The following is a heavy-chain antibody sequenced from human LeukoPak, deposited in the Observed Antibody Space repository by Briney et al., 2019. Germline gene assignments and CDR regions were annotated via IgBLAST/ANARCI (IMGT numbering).Heavy chain of an antibody. Sequence: PGGSLRLSCAVSGITFSDAWMSWVRQGPGKGLEWIGRIKRKTDGGATDYAAPVKGRFTISRDDSKNTLYLQMNSLKTEDTAVYYCGRDARGYYDDGYFDYWGQGTLVTVSS. D-gene: IGHD3-22*01. CDR1: GITFSDAW. CDR2: IKRKTDGGAT. V-gene: IGHV3-15*01. J-gene: IGHJ4*02. CDR3: GRDARGYYDDGYFDY.